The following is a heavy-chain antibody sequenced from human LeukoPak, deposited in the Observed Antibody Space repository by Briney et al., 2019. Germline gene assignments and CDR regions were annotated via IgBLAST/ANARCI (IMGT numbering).Heavy chain of an antibody. CDR1: GYTFSNYG. Sequence: SVSVSCKASGYTFSNYGISWVRQAPGQGLEWMGRIIPILGIANYAQKFQGRVTITADKSTSTAYMELSSLRSEDTAVYYCASSETSCSSTSCYVWAFDIWGQGTMVTVSS. CDR2: IIPILGIA. J-gene: IGHJ3*02. V-gene: IGHV1-69*04. CDR3: ASSETSCSSTSCYVWAFDI. D-gene: IGHD2-2*01.